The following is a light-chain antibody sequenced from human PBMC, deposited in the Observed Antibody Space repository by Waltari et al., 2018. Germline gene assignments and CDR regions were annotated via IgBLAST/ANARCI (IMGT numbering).Light chain of an antibody. J-gene: IGKJ1*01. CDR1: QSVGRS. V-gene: IGKV3-20*01. Sequence: ETVLTQSPGTLSLSPGEGATLSCRASQSVGRSLVWYQQKPGRAPRLLIYGASTRATGIPDRLTGSGSGTDFSLTISRLEPEDLAVYYCQMYVRLPVTFGQGTKVEI. CDR3: QMYVRLPVT. CDR2: GAS.